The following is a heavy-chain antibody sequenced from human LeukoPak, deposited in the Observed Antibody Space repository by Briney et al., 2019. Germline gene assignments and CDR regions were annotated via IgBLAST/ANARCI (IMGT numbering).Heavy chain of an antibody. D-gene: IGHD5-18*01. CDR3: ASPRGYSYGYYFDY. CDR1: GGTFISYA. J-gene: IGHJ4*02. CDR2: IIPTFGTE. V-gene: IGHV1-69*05. Sequence: SVKVSCKASGGTFISYAISWVPPAPGQGLEWMGGIIPTFGTENYAQKFQGRATLTTDASTSTAYMELSSLRSEDTAVYYCASPRGYSYGYYFDYWGQGTLVTVSS.